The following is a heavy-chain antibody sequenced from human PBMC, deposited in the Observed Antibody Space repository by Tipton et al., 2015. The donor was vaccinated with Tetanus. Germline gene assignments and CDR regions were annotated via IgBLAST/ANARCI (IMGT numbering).Heavy chain of an antibody. CDR3: ARHLYGYWFDP. Sequence: LRLSCAVSGGSISDKKYYWGWIRRPPGKGLEWIASIYFEGSTYYSPSLKSRVTIAVDTAQNLFSLRLTSVTAADTAVYYCARHLYGYWFDPWGQGALVTVSS. V-gene: IGHV4-39*01. CDR2: IYFEGST. J-gene: IGHJ5*02. D-gene: IGHD3-10*01. CDR1: GGSISDKKYY.